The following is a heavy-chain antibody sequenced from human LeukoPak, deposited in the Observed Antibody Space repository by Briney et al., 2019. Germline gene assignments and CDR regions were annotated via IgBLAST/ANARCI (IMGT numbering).Heavy chain of an antibody. Sequence: SATLYLTCAVSGYSISSGYYWGWIRQPPGKGLELVGIISHSGSTYYAPTLKGRVTISVDTSKNQFSLELSSVTAADTAVYYCARHPQGYCSSTSCENDAFDIWGQGTMVTVSS. CDR2: ISHSGST. D-gene: IGHD2-2*01. CDR1: GYSISSGYY. CDR3: ARHPQGYCSSTSCENDAFDI. V-gene: IGHV4-38-2*01. J-gene: IGHJ3*02.